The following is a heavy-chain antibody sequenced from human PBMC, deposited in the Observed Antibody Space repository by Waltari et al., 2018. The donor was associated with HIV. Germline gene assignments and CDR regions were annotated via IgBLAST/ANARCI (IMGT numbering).Heavy chain of an antibody. CDR3: VRDDPGYEPIDY. CDR1: GFTFTQYT. D-gene: IGHD2-2*01. V-gene: IGHV3-21*04. Sequence: GLVEPGGSLTISCAASGFTFTQYTMNWIRHIPGKGLEWLASISRDNRESYFIDSIKGRFTISRDNAANSVFLHMDRLRVDDTGRYFCVRDDPGYEPIDYWGRGTLVTVSS. J-gene: IGHJ4*02. CDR2: ISRDNRES.